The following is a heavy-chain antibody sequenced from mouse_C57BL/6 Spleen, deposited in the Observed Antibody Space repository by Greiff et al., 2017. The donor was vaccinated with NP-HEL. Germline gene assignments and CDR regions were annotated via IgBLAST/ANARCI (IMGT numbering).Heavy chain of an antibody. J-gene: IGHJ4*01. CDR1: GYTFTSYW. CDR2: INPSSGYT. CDR3: ASHDGYYLYAMDY. V-gene: IGHV1-7*01. D-gene: IGHD2-3*01. Sequence: QVQLQQSGAELAKPGASVKLSCKASGYTFTSYWMHWVKQRPGQGLEWIGYINPSSGYTKYNQKFKDKATLTADKSSSTAYMQLSSLTYEYSAVYYCASHDGYYLYAMDYWGQGTSVTVSS.